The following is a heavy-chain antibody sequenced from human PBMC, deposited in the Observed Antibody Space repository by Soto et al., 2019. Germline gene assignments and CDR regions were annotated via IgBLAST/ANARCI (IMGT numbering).Heavy chain of an antibody. J-gene: IGHJ4*02. CDR3: VRDAPGVDPY. D-gene: IGHD2-2*01. CDR1: GGSINSGDSY. Sequence: SETLSLTCTVSGGSINSGDSYWNWIRQNPEKGLEWIGYINYRGTTFYNPSLKSRIIISADTSENQFSLKLNSVTAADTAVYYCVRDAPGVDPYWGQGTLVTVSS. V-gene: IGHV4-31*03. CDR2: INYRGTT.